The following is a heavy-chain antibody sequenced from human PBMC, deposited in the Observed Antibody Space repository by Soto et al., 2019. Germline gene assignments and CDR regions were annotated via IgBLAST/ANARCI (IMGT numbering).Heavy chain of an antibody. CDR2: ISWNSGSI. J-gene: IGHJ5*02. D-gene: IGHD3-9*01. Sequence: GGSLRLSCAASGFTFDDYAMHWVRQAPGKGLEWVSGISWNSGSIGYADSVKGRFTISRDNAKNSLYLQMNSLRAEDTALYYCAKATGILTGYYDHWGQGTLVTVSS. V-gene: IGHV3-9*01. CDR1: GFTFDDYA. CDR3: AKATGILTGYYDH.